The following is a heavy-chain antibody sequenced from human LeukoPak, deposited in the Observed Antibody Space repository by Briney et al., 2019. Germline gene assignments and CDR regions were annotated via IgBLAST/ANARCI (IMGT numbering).Heavy chain of an antibody. CDR3: ARDRDYSNNDAFDI. CDR2: IYYSGST. CDR1: GGSISSGDYY. J-gene: IGHJ3*02. Sequence: PSETLSLTCTVSGGSISSGDYYWSWIRQPPGKGLEWIGCIYYSGSTYYNPSLKSRVTISVDTSKNQFSLKLSSVTAADTAVYYCARDRDYSNNDAFDIWGQGTMVTASS. D-gene: IGHD4-11*01. V-gene: IGHV4-30-4*08.